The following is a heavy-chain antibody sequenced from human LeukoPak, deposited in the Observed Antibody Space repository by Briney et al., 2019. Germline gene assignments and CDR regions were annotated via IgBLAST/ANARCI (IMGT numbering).Heavy chain of an antibody. CDR2: IYYSGIT. J-gene: IGHJ5*02. CDR1: GGSIISSSYY. V-gene: IGHV4-39*01. CDR3: ARRNGHSWDVGNWFDP. D-gene: IGHD6-13*01. Sequence: SETLSLTCSLSGGSIISSSYYWAWLRQPPGMGLEWIGSIYYSGITYYNTSLKSRASVSVDTSKNQFFLHLISVTAADTAVYYCARRNGHSWDVGNWFDPWGQGTLVTVSS.